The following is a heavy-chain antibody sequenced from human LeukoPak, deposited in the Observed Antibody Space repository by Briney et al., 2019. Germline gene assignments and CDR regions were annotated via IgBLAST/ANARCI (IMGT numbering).Heavy chain of an antibody. J-gene: IGHJ4*02. D-gene: IGHD3-22*01. CDR3: ARVTYYYDSSGYQRAIYYFDY. V-gene: IGHV3-74*01. CDR1: GFTFSSCW. Sequence: QPGGSLRLSCAASGFTFSSCWMHWVRQAPGKGLVWVSRINSDGSSTSYADSVKGRFTISRDNAKNTLYLQMNSLRAEDTAVYYCARVTYYYDSSGYQRAIYYFDYWGQGTLVTVSS. CDR2: INSDGSST.